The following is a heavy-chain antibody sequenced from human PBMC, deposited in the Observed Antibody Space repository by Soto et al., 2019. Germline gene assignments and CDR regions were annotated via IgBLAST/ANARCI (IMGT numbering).Heavy chain of an antibody. CDR1: GGSISSGGYS. V-gene: IGHV4-30-2*01. CDR2: IYHSGST. J-gene: IGHJ6*02. CDR3: ARSGGXTMVRGVMGYYYYGMDV. Sequence: SETLSLTCAVSGGSISSGGYSWSWIRQPPGKGLEWIGYIYHSGSTYYNPSLKSRVTISVDRSKNQFSLKLSSVTAADTAVYYCARSGGXTMVRGVMGYYYYGMDVWGPGTTVTVSS. D-gene: IGHD3-10*01.